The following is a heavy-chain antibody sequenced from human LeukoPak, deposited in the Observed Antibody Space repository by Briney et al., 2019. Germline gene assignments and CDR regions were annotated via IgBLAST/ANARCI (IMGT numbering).Heavy chain of an antibody. J-gene: IGHJ5*02. CDR2: ISSSGGST. V-gene: IGHV3-23*01. CDR1: GFTFSSHA. Sequence: GSLRLSCAASGFTFSSHAMSCGRQAPGKGLEWGSSISSSGGSTYYADYVKGRFTISRDNSKNTLHLQLNSLRAEDAAVYYCAKGGRVNPFDPWGQGTLVTVSS. CDR3: AKGGRVNPFDP.